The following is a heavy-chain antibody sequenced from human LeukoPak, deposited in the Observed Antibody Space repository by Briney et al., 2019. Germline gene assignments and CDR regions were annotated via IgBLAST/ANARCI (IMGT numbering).Heavy chain of an antibody. Sequence: SETLSLTCTVSGGSISSYYWSWIRQPPGKGLEWIGYIYYSGSTNYNPSLKSRVTISVDTSKNQFSLKLSSVTAADTAVYYCARYRLGHWYFDLWGRGTLVTVSS. CDR3: ARYRLGHWYFDL. D-gene: IGHD6-19*01. J-gene: IGHJ2*01. CDR2: IYYSGST. V-gene: IGHV4-59*01. CDR1: GGSISSYY.